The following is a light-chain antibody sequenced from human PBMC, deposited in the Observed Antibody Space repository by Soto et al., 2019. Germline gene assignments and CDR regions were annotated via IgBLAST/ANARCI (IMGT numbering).Light chain of an antibody. CDR2: GAS. V-gene: IGKV3-20*01. CDR1: QSVSSSY. CDR3: QQYRNSLYT. Sequence: EIVLTQSPGTLSLSPGERATLSCRASQSVSSSYLAWYQQKPGQAPRLLIYGASSRATGIPDRFSGSGSGTDFTLTISRLEPEDFAVYYSQQYRNSLYTFGQGTKLEIK. J-gene: IGKJ2*01.